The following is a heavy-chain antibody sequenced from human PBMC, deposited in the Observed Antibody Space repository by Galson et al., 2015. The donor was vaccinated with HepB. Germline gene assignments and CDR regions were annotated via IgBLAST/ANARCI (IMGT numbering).Heavy chain of an antibody. J-gene: IGHJ4*02. V-gene: IGHV3-33*08. CDR1: GFTFSKSA. CDR3: ARDWGPEYDYIWGTLDY. D-gene: IGHD3-16*01. CDR2: IWYDGSKK. Sequence: SLRLSCAASGFTFSKSAMHWVRQAPGKGLEWVASIWYDGSKKYYADSVKGRVTISRDNSKNTVYLQMNGLRAEDTAVYYCARDWGPEYDYIWGTLDYWGQGTLVTVSS.